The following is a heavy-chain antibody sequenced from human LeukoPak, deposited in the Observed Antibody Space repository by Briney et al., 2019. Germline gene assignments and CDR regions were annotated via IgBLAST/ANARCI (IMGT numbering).Heavy chain of an antibody. CDR1: GFTFSSYA. J-gene: IGHJ4*02. CDR3: ARCRYGSGWDYFDY. D-gene: IGHD6-19*01. Sequence: GGSLRLSCAASGFTFSSYAMSWVRQAPGKGLEWVSVISGSGGSTYYADSVKGRFTISRDDSKDTLYLQMSSLRAEDTAVYYCARCRYGSGWDYFDYWGQGTLVTVSS. CDR2: ISGSGGST. V-gene: IGHV3-23*01.